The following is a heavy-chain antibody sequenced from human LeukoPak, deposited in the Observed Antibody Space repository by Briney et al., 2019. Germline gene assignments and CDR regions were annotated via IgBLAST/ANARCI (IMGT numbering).Heavy chain of an antibody. CDR2: INHDGTGT. V-gene: IGHV3-74*01. CDR1: GW. D-gene: IGHD3-16*01. CDR3: AFWGSGSKIFDY. Sequence: GGSLRLSCAASGWMHWVRQAPGKGLVWVSGINHDGTGTYYADSVKGRFTISRDNAKNSLYLQMNSLRAEDTAVYYCAFWGSGSKIFDYWGQGTLVTVSS. J-gene: IGHJ4*02.